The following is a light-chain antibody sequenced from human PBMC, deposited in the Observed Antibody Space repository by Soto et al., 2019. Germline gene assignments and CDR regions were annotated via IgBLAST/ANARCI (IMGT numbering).Light chain of an antibody. Sequence: QSALTQPASVSGSPGQSITISCTGTSSDVGAYNYVSWYQQHPGKAPKLMIFDVSNRPSGVSYRFSGSKSGNTASLTISGLQAEDEADYYCSSYTSSSTLYVFGTGTKVNVL. CDR1: SSDVGAYNY. CDR3: SSYTSSSTLYV. J-gene: IGLJ1*01. CDR2: DVS. V-gene: IGLV2-14*01.